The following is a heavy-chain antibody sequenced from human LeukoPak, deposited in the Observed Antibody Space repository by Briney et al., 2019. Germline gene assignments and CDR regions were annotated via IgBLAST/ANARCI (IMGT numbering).Heavy chain of an antibody. CDR3: ASSDNYGGDAFDI. CDR1: GGSFSGYY. CDR2: INHSGST. J-gene: IGHJ3*02. V-gene: IGHV4-34*01. D-gene: IGHD4/OR15-4a*01. Sequence: PSETLSLTCAVYGGSFSGYYWSWIRQPPGKGLEWIGEINHSGSTNYNPSLKSRVTISVDTSKNQFSLQLNSVTPEDTAVYYCASSDNYGGDAFDIWGQGTMVIVSS.